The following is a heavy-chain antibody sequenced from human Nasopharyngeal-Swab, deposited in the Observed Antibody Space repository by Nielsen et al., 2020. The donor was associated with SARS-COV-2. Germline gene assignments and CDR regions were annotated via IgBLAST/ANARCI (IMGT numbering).Heavy chain of an antibody. CDR2: FDSEDGET. V-gene: IGHV1-24*01. D-gene: IGHD3-22*01. J-gene: IGHJ4*02. CDR1: GYTLTELS. CDR3: ATVWAYYYDSSGYDY. Sequence: ASVKVSCKVSGYTLTELSMHWVRQAPGKGLEWMGGFDSEDGETIYAQKFQGRVTMTEDTSTDTAYMELSSLRSEDTAVYYCATVWAYYYDSSGYDYWGQGTLVTVSS.